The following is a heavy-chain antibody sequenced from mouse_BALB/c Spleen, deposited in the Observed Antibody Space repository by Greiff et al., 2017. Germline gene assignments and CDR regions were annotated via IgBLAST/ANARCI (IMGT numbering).Heavy chain of an antibody. D-gene: IGHD2-14*01. J-gene: IGHJ2*01. Sequence: EVKLMESGGGLVQPGGSLKLSCAASGFTFSSYGMSWVRQTPDKRLELVATINSNGGSTYYPDSVKGRFTISRDNAKNTLYLQMSSLKSEDTAMYYCARDWGTGDFDYWGQGTTLTVSS. CDR2: INSNGGST. CDR1: GFTFSSYG. CDR3: ARDWGTGDFDY. V-gene: IGHV5-6-3*01.